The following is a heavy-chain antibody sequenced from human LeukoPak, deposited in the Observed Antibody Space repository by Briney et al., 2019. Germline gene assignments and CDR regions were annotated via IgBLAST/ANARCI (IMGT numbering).Heavy chain of an antibody. CDR1: GFTFSSYA. CDR3: ARDRVASDIVATMDTDY. Sequence: GRSLRLSCAASGFTFSSYAMHWVRQAPGKGLEYVSAISSNGGSTYYANSVKGRFTISRDNSKNTLYLQMGSLRAEDMAVYYCARDRVASDIVATMDTDYWGQGTLVTVSS. D-gene: IGHD5-12*01. J-gene: IGHJ4*02. V-gene: IGHV3-64*01. CDR2: ISSNGGST.